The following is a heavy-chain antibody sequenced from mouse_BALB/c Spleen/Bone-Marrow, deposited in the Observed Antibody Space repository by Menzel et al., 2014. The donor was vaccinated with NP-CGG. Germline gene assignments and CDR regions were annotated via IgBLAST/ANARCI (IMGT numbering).Heavy chain of an antibody. V-gene: IGHV5-12-1*01. D-gene: IGHD2-4*01. Sequence: EVMLVESGGGLVKPGGSLKLSCAASGFAFSSYDMSWVRQTPEKRLEWVAYISSGGGSTYYPDTVKGRFTISRDNAKSTRYLQMSSLKSEDTAMYYCARQGYYDYDYAMDYWGQGASVTVSS. CDR3: ARQGYYDYDYAMDY. J-gene: IGHJ4*01. CDR2: ISSGGGST. CDR1: GFAFSSYD.